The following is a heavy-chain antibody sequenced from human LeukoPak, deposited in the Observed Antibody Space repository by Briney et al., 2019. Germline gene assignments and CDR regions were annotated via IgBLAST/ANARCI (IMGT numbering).Heavy chain of an antibody. CDR3: ARGTDLLTGYYYFDY. CDR2: IYTSGST. CDR1: GGSISSYY. V-gene: IGHV4-4*07. Sequence: SETLSLTCTVSGGSISSYYWSWIRQPAGKGLEWIGRIYTSGSTNYNPSLKSRVTMSVDTSKNQFSLTLSSVTAADTAVYYCARGTDLLTGYYYFDYWGQGTLVTVSS. D-gene: IGHD3-9*01. J-gene: IGHJ4*02.